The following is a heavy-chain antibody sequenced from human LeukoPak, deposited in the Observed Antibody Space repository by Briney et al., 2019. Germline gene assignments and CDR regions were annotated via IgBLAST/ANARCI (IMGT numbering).Heavy chain of an antibody. CDR2: ISGSGDDT. J-gene: IGHJ4*02. D-gene: IGHD3-10*01. Sequence: GGSLRLSCSASGFTFSSYVMTWVRQAPGQGLEWVSAISGSGDDTYYADSVKGRFTISRDNSKNTLYLQMNSLRAEDTAVYYCAKKEAMIRGVPYYYDFWGQGTLVTASS. CDR1: GFTFSSYV. V-gene: IGHV3-23*01. CDR3: AKKEAMIRGVPYYYDF.